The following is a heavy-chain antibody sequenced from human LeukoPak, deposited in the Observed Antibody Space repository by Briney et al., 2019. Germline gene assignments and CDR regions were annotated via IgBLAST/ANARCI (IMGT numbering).Heavy chain of an antibody. CDR3: AKYYYDSGGYLYYFEY. CDR1: GFTFSSYW. Sequence: QSGGSLRLSCAASGFTFSSYWMSWVRQAPGKGLEWVSAIRGNNDNTYYANSVKGRFTISRDNSKNTLYLQINSLRAEDTAIYYCAKYYYDSGGYLYYFEYWGQGTVVSVSS. D-gene: IGHD3-22*01. CDR2: IRGNNDNT. J-gene: IGHJ4*02. V-gene: IGHV3-23*01.